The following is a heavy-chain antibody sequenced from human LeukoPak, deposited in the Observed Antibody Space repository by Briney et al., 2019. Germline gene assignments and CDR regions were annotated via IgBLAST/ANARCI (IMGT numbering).Heavy chain of an antibody. V-gene: IGHV1-2*02. Sequence: AAVKVSCKASGYTFTGYYMHGVRQAPGQGLEWMGWINPNSGGTNYAQKFQGRVTMTRDTSISTAYMELSRLRSDDTAVYYCASGAPSIVVVPHDAFDIWGQGTMVTVSS. CDR2: INPNSGGT. CDR3: ASGAPSIVVVPHDAFDI. J-gene: IGHJ3*02. CDR1: GYTFTGYY. D-gene: IGHD2-2*01.